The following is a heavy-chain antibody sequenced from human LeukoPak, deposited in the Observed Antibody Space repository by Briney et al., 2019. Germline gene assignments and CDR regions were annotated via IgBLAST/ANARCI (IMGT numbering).Heavy chain of an antibody. J-gene: IGHJ4*02. CDR3: ARGWPVSASGNFDY. CDR2: IYHSGST. V-gene: IGHV4-4*02. D-gene: IGHD3-10*01. Sequence: PSETLSLTCAVSGGSISSSNWWSWVRQPPGKGLEWIGEIYHSGSTNYNPSLKSRVTISVDKSKNQFSLKLSSVTAADTAVYYCARGWPVSASGNFDYWGQGTLVTVSS. CDR1: GGSISSSNW.